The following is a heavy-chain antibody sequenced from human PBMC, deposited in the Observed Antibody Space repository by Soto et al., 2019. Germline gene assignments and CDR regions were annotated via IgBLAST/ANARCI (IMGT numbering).Heavy chain of an antibody. CDR1: GGTFSTYT. CDR3: AREGLPLDY. D-gene: IGHD2-15*01. V-gene: IGHV1-69*04. Sequence: SVKVSCKASGGTFSTYTITWVRQAPGQGLEWMGRIIPIIGIINYAQKFQGRVTISADKFTGTAYMELTGLRSDDTAVYYCAREGLPLDYWGQGTLVTVSS. J-gene: IGHJ4*02. CDR2: IIPIIGII.